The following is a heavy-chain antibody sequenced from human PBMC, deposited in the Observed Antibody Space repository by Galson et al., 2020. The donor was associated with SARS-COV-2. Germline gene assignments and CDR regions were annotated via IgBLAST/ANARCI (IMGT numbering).Heavy chain of an antibody. J-gene: IGHJ4*02. CDR2: INWNGFST. V-gene: IGHV3-20*04. Sequence: GGSLRLSCEVSGFNFDDYGMSWVRQVPGKGLEWVSGINWNGFSTGYADSVKGRFTISRETAKNSLYLQMNSLRAEDTALYYCARGGIGAYSSTWYDAFDYGGQGTLVTVSS. D-gene: IGHD2-2*01. CDR3: ARGGIGAYSSTWYDAFDY. CDR1: GFNFDDYG.